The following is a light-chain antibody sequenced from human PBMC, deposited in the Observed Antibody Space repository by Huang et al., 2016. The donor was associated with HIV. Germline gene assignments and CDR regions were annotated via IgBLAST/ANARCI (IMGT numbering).Light chain of an antibody. CDR2: AAS. V-gene: IGKV1-8*01. CDR3: QQYDIHPLT. J-gene: IGKJ3*01. CDR1: QDINNF. Sequence: IRMTQSPSSLSASTGDRVTITCRANQDINNFLAGYQQRPGSVPKLLIYAASTLQSGVPSRFSGNGSGTDFILTIGCLHSEDVATYYCQQYDIHPLTFGPGTRVDIK.